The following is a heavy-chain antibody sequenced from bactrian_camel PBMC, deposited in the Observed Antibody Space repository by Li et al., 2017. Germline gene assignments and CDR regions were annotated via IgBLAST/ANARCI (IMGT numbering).Heavy chain of an antibody. Sequence: HVQLVESGGGSVQAGGSLQLSCVASGHTLGNWGCMGWFRQAPGKALEWVSTINRGGGTTDYADSVKGRFTISRDNAKNTLYLQLKDLKPDDTAVYYCARRTSPFTTDRADFGYWGQGTQVTVSS. D-gene: IGHD2*01. CDR2: INRGGGTT. CDR3: ARRTSPFTTDRADFGY. V-gene: IGHV3S45*01. CDR1: GHTLGNWG. J-gene: IGHJ6*01.